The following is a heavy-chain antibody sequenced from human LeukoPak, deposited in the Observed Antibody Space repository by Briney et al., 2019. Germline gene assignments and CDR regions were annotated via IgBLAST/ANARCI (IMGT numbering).Heavy chain of an antibody. CDR1: EYSFPNYC. Sequence: GESLKISCKHSEYSFPNYCIGWVRPMPGKGLEWMGIIYPDDSDTRYSPSFQGQVTISADKSISTAYLQWSSLKASDTAMYYCAREGEYYAESGNLIDAADVWGQGTMVIVSA. V-gene: IGHV5-51*01. CDR2: IYPDDSDT. J-gene: IGHJ3*01. D-gene: IGHD3-10*01. CDR3: AREGEYYAESGNLIDAADV.